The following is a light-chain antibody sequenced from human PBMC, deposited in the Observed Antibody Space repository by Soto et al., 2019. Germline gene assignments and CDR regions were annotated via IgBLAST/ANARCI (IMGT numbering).Light chain of an antibody. V-gene: IGLV2-14*01. J-gene: IGLJ1*01. CDR3: TSYATGGTHV. CDR2: DVS. Sequence: QSALTQPASVSGSPGQSITLSCTGTNSDIDGYNIVSWYQQHPGKAPNLMIYDVSIRPLGVSDRFSGSKSANTASLTISGLQPEDEADYYCTSYATGGTHVFGTGTKVTVL. CDR1: NSDIDGYNI.